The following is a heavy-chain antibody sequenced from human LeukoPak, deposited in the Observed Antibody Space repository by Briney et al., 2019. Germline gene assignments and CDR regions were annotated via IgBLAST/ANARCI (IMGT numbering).Heavy chain of an antibody. V-gene: IGHV3-23*01. D-gene: IGHD2-15*01. CDR2: ISGSGGST. J-gene: IGHJ4*02. CDR1: GFTFSSYA. CDR3: ARRSCSGGSCYPVIDY. Sequence: GGSLRLSCAASGFTFSSYAMSWVRQAPGKGLEWVSAISGSGGSTYYADSVKGRFTISRDNSKNTLYLQMNSLRVEDTAVYYCARRSCSGGSCYPVIDYWGQGTLVTVSS.